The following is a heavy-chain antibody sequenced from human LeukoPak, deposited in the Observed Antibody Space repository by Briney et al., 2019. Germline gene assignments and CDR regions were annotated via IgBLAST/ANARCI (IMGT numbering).Heavy chain of an antibody. Sequence: PSETLSLTCTVSGGSISSSSYYWGWIRQPPGKGLEWVGSIYYSGSTYYNPSLKSRVTISVDTSKNQFSLKLSSVTAADTAVYYCARLTHLYCSSTSCYGTYYFDYWGQGTLVTVSS. J-gene: IGHJ4*02. CDR2: IYYSGST. D-gene: IGHD2-2*01. CDR1: GGSISSSSYY. V-gene: IGHV4-39*01. CDR3: ARLTHLYCSSTSCYGTYYFDY.